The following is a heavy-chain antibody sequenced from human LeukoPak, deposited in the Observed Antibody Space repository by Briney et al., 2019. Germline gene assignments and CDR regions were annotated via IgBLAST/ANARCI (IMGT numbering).Heavy chain of an antibody. CDR1: GFTFSSYS. CDR2: ISSSSSYI. D-gene: IGHD3-9*01. J-gene: IGHJ5*02. CDR3: ARDHLPAYYDILTGTSNWFDP. V-gene: IGHV3-21*01. Sequence: GGSLRLSCAASGFTFSSYSMNWDRQAPGKGLEWVSSISSSSSYIYYADSVKGRFTISRDNAKNSLYLQMNSLRAEDTAVYYCARDHLPAYYDILTGTSNWFDPWGQGTLVTVSS.